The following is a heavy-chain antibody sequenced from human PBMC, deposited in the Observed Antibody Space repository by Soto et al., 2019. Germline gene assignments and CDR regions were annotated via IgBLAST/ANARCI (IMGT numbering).Heavy chain of an antibody. V-gene: IGHV3-23*01. CDR1: GFTFSSYA. J-gene: IGHJ4*02. CDR2: ISGSGGST. Sequence: EVQLLESGGGLVQPGGSLRLSCAASGFTFSSYAMSWVRQAPGKGLEWVSAISGSGGSTYYEDSVKGRFTISRDNSKNTLYLQMNSLRAEDTAVYYCAKDVGSPYYFDYWGQGTLVTVSS. CDR3: AKDVGSPYYFDY. D-gene: IGHD3-10*01.